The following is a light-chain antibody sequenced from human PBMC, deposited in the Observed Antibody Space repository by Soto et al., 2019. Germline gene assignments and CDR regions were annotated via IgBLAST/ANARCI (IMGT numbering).Light chain of an antibody. CDR3: QQYGSSIT. J-gene: IGKJ5*01. CDR2: GAS. V-gene: IGKV3-20*01. CDR1: QSVSSRD. Sequence: EIVLTQSPGTLSLSPGERATLSCRASQSVSSRDLAWYQQKPGQAPRLLIYGASSRATGIPDRFSGSGSGTDFTLTINRLEPEDFAVYYCQQYGSSITFGQGTRLEI.